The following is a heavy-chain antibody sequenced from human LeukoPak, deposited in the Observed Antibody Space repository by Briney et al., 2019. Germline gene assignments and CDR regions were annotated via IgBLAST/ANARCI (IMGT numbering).Heavy chain of an antibody. CDR1: GYTFTSYG. D-gene: IGHD1-26*01. CDR3: ARDPPSGSPCDY. J-gene: IGHJ4*02. CDR2: ISAYNGNT. Sequence: ASVKVSCKASGYTFTSYGISWVRQAPGQGLEWMGWISAYNGNTNYVQKLQGRVTMTTDTSTSTAYMELRSLRSDDTAVYYCARDPPSGSPCDYWGQGTLVTVSS. V-gene: IGHV1-18*01.